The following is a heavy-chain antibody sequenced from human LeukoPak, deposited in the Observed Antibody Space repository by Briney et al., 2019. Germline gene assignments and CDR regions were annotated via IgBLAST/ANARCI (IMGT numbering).Heavy chain of an antibody. D-gene: IGHD2-15*01. CDR3: ARDSGYCSGGSCYAFDY. CDR2: ISSSGSTI. Sequence: PGGSLRLSCAASGFTLSSYEMNWVRQAPGEGREWVSYISSSGSTIYYADSVKGRFTISRGNAKNSLYLQMNSLRAEDTAVYYCARDSGYCSGGSCYAFDYWGQGTLVTVSS. V-gene: IGHV3-48*03. J-gene: IGHJ4*02. CDR1: GFTLSSYE.